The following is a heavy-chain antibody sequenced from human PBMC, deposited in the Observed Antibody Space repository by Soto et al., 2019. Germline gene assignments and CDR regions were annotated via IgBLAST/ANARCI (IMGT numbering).Heavy chain of an antibody. CDR1: GYTFTGHY. J-gene: IGHJ4*02. D-gene: IGHD3-16*01. CDR2: IGPESGAT. V-gene: IGHV1-2*02. Sequence: GASVKVSCKASGYTFTGHYIHWVRQAPEQGPEWMGEIGPESGATRYAEKFQGRVTMTLDTSITTVYMELKNLSPDDTAVYYCARGVYDQLGYYYFDYWGQGTLVTVSS. CDR3: ARGVYDQLGYYYFDY.